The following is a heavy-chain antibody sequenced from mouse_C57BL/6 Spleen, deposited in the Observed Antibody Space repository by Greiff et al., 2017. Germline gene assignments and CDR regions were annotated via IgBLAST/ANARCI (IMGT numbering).Heavy chain of an antibody. Sequence: EVNVVESGGDLVKPGGSLKLSCAASGFTFSNYGMSWVRQTPDKRLEWVATISSGGSYTYYPDSVKGRFTISRDNAKNTLYLQMSSLKSEDTAMYYCARHYYGSSHWYFDVWGTGTTVTVSS. J-gene: IGHJ1*03. CDR1: GFTFSNYG. D-gene: IGHD1-1*01. CDR2: ISSGGSYT. V-gene: IGHV5-6*01. CDR3: ARHYYGSSHWYFDV.